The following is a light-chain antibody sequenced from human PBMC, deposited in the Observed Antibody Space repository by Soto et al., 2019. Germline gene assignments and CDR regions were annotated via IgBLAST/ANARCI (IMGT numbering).Light chain of an antibody. CDR1: EDINTY. V-gene: IGKV1-39*01. J-gene: IGKJ4*01. CDR3: QQSYSTLLT. CDR2: AAS. Sequence: DIQMTQSPSSLSASVGDRVTITCRAREDINTYLGWYQQKPGKAPKLLIYAASTLLSGVPSRFSGRGSGTEFTLTISSLQPEDFATYYCQQSYSTLLTFGGGTRVEIK.